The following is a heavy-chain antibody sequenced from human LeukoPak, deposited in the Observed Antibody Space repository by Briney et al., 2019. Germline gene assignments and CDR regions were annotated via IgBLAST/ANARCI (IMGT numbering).Heavy chain of an antibody. CDR1: GFTFSNYA. Sequence: GGSLRLSCAAPGFTFSNYAMSWVRQAPGKGLEWVSTISDSGGTTYYADSVKGRFTISRDNSKNTLYLQMDSLRAEDTAVYHCARGDGGDYWGQGTLVTVSS. CDR2: ISDSGGTT. V-gene: IGHV3-23*01. CDR3: ARGDGGDY. J-gene: IGHJ4*02. D-gene: IGHD3-16*01.